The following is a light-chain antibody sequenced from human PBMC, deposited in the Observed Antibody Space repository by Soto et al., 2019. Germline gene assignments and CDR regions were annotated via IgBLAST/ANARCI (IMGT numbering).Light chain of an antibody. V-gene: IGLV2-14*01. J-gene: IGLJ1*01. Sequence: SALTQPASVSGSPGQSITISCTGTSSDVGRYNYVSWYQLHPGKAPKLIIYEVSNRPSGVSYRFSGSKSGNTASLTISGLQAEDEADYCCNSYTSSTAYVFGTGTKVTVL. CDR2: EVS. CDR3: NSYTSSTAYV. CDR1: SSDVGRYNY.